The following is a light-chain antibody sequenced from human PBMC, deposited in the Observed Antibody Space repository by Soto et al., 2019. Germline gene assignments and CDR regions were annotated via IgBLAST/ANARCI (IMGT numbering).Light chain of an antibody. CDR3: QVWDSGSDPVV. J-gene: IGLJ2*01. Sequence: SYELTQPPSVSVAPRQTARIPWGGNNIGDKSVHWYQQKPGQAPLMVLYDDTDRPSGIPERFSGSNSGNTATLTITGVEAGDEADYFCQVWDSGSDPVVFGGGTKLTVL. CDR2: DDT. CDR1: NIGDKS. V-gene: IGLV3-21*02.